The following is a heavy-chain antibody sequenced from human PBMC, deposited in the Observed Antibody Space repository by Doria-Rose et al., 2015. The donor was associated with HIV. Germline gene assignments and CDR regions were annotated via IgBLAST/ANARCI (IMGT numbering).Heavy chain of an antibody. V-gene: IGHV2-26*01. Sequence: SGPVLVKPTETLTLTCTVSGVSLSSPGMGVSWIRQPPGKALEWLANIFSDDERSYKTSPKGILTISRRTSKSQLILTMTDMDPVDTATYYCARIKSSRWYHKYYFDFWGQGTLVIVSA. CDR3: ARIKSSRWYHKYYFDF. CDR1: GVSLSSPGMG. J-gene: IGHJ4*02. D-gene: IGHD6-13*01. CDR2: IFSDDER.